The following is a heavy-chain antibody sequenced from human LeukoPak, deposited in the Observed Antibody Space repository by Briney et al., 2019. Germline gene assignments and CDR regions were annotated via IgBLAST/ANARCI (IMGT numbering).Heavy chain of an antibody. V-gene: IGHV4-34*01. CDR1: GGSFSGYY. CDR2: INHSGST. J-gene: IGHJ6*02. Sequence: SETLSLTCAVYGGSFSGYYWSWIRQPPGKGLEWIGEINHSGSTYYNPSLKSRVTISVDTSKNQFSLKLSSVTAADTAVYYCARGLGYCSSTSCSYYYYYGMDVWGQGTTVTVSS. CDR3: ARGLGYCSSTSCSYYYYYGMDV. D-gene: IGHD2-2*01.